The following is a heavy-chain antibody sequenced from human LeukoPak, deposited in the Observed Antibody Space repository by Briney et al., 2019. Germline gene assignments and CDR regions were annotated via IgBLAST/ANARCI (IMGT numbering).Heavy chain of an antibody. CDR3: ATAIYSCGWYYVFDY. CDR2: ISAYNGNT. CDR1: GYTFTSYG. Sequence: ASVKVSCKASGYTFTSYGISWVRQAPGQGLEWMGWISAYNGNTNYAQKLQGRVTMTTDTSTSTAYMELRSLRSDDTAVYYCATAIYSCGWYYVFDYWGQGTLVTVSS. V-gene: IGHV1-18*01. D-gene: IGHD6-19*01. J-gene: IGHJ4*02.